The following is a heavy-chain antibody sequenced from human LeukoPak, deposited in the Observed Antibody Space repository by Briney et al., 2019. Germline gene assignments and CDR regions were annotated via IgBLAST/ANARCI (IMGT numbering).Heavy chain of an antibody. V-gene: IGHV3-64*01. CDR3: ARSTISSSSYYFDY. Sequence: GGSLRLSCAASGFTFSIYAMHWVRQAPGKGLEYVSALSSNGGSTYYANSVKGRFTISRDNSKNTLYLQMGSLRAEDMAVYYCARSTISSSSYYFDYWGQGTLVTVSS. D-gene: IGHD6-6*01. CDR2: LSSNGGST. CDR1: GFTFSIYA. J-gene: IGHJ4*02.